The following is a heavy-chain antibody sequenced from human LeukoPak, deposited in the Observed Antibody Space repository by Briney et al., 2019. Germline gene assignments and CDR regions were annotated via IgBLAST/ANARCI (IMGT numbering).Heavy chain of an antibody. Sequence: GGSLRLSCAASGFTFSSYSMNWVRQAPGKGLEWVSSIRSSSSYIYYADSVKGRFTISRDNAKNSLYLQMNSLRAEDTAVYYCARQLYYGSGRGNFDYWGQGTLVTVSS. J-gene: IGHJ4*02. D-gene: IGHD3-10*01. CDR1: GFTFSSYS. V-gene: IGHV3-21*01. CDR2: IRSSSSYI. CDR3: ARQLYYGSGRGNFDY.